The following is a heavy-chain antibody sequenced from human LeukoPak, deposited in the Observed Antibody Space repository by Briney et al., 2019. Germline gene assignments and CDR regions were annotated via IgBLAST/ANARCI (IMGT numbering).Heavy chain of an antibody. CDR1: GFTFSSYG. D-gene: IGHD3-10*01. CDR3: AKDRELITMVRGVPLAFDY. Sequence: GGSLRLSCAASGFTFSSYGMHWVRQAPGKGLEWVAFIRYDGSNKYYADSVKGRFTISRDNSKNTLYLQMNSLRAEDTAVYYCAKDRELITMVRGVPLAFDYWGQGTLVTVSS. V-gene: IGHV3-30*02. J-gene: IGHJ4*02. CDR2: IRYDGSNK.